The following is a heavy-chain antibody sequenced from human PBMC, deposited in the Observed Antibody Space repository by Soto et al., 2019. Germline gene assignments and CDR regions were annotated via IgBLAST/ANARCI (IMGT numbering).Heavy chain of an antibody. D-gene: IGHD3-22*01. V-gene: IGHV4-38-2*01. J-gene: IGHJ4*02. CDR1: GYSISSGYY. CDR2: MYHSGST. Sequence: SETLSLTCAVSGYSISSGYYWGWIRQPPGKGLQWIGNMYHSGSTYYSPSLKSRVTISIDTSKNQFSLKLSSVTAADEAIYYCARVSYFDGGGFFYYFDYWGQGTLVTVSS. CDR3: ARVSYFDGGGFFYYFDY.